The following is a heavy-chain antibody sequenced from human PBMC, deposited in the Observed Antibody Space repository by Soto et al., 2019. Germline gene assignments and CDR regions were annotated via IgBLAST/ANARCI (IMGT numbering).Heavy chain of an antibody. J-gene: IGHJ6*02. CDR1: GYTVTDHY. Sequence: GASVKVSCKASGYTVTDHYMQWVRQAPGQELELMGWINANSGGTDYTQRVQGWVTMTRDTSISTAYMELSRLRSDDTAVYYCARDTXYDFWSGYYRSNYGMHVCGQGTTVTVSS. V-gene: IGHV1-2*04. CDR3: ARDTXYDFWSGYYRSNYGMHV. CDR2: INANSGGT. D-gene: IGHD3-3*01.